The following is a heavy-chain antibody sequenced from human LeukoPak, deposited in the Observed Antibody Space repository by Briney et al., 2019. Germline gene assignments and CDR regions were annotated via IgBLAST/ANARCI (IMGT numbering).Heavy chain of an antibody. V-gene: IGHV4-59*12. D-gene: IGHD3-3*01. J-gene: IGHJ5*02. CDR1: GGSISSYY. CDR3: ARDSSHGPYRITIFGGRGWFDP. Sequence: SETLSLTCTVSGGSISSYYWSWIRQPPGKGLEWIGYIYYSGSTNYNPSLKSRVTMSVDTSKNQFSLKLSSVTAADTAVYYCARDSSHGPYRITIFGGRGWFDPWGQGTLVTVSS. CDR2: IYYSGST.